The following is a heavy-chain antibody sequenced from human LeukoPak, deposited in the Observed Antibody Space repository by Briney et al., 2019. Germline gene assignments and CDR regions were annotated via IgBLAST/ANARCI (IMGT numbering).Heavy chain of an antibody. J-gene: IGHJ5*02. CDR3: ARTPDYCVTT. V-gene: IGHV1-2*02. CDR2: IDPNSGGT. CDR1: GYTFTAYY. D-gene: IGHD3-10*02. Sequence: ASVTVSCKVSGYTFTAYYMHWVRQAPGQGIEWMGRIDPNSGGTIYVHKFQGRVAMTRDTSISTAYMELSRLTSDDTAVYYCARTPDYCVTTWGQGTLVTVSS.